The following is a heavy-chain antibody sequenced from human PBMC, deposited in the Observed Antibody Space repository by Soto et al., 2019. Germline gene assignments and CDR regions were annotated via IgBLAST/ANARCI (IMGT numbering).Heavy chain of an antibody. D-gene: IGHD6-19*01. CDR3: AKDWIAVAGYFQH. J-gene: IGHJ1*01. Sequence: QVQLVESGGGVVQPGRSLRLSCAASGFTFSSYGMHWVRQAPGKGLEWVAVISYDGSNKYYADSVKGRFTISRGNSKNTLYLQMNSLRAEDTAVYYCAKDWIAVAGYFQHWGQGTLVTVSS. CDR1: GFTFSSYG. V-gene: IGHV3-30*18. CDR2: ISYDGSNK.